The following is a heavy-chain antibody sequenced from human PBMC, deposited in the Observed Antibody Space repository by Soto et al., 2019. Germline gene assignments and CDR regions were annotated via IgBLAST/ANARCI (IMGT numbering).Heavy chain of an antibody. D-gene: IGHD6-25*01. V-gene: IGHV1-18*01. CDR3: ARARYSSAWPVDY. CDR1: GYTLTELS. J-gene: IGHJ4*02. Sequence: ASVKVSCKVSGYTLTELSMHWGRQAPGKGLEWIGWISGYNGNTNYAQKFQGRLTMTTDTSTNTGYMEVRTLRSDDTAVYYCARARYSSAWPVDYSGQGTLLTVSS. CDR2: ISGYNGNT.